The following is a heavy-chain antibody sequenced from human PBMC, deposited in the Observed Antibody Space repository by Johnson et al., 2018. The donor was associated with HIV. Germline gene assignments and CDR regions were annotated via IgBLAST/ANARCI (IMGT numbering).Heavy chain of an antibody. J-gene: IGHJ3*02. CDR3: ARGREGGNYQGGAFDI. D-gene: IGHD1-26*01. V-gene: IGHV3-30-3*01. Sequence: QVQLVESGGGVVHPGRSLRVSCAASGFTFSDHAIHWVRQAPGKGLEWVALISYDGSNKYDADSVKGRFTISRDNSKNTLYLQMNSLRAEDTAVYYCARGREGGNYQGGAFDIWGQGTMVTVSS. CDR1: GFTFSDHA. CDR2: ISYDGSNK.